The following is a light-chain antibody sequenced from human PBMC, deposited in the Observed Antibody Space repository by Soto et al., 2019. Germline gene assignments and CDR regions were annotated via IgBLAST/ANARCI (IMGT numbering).Light chain of an antibody. J-gene: IGKJ4*01. CDR1: QSVSSY. Sequence: LTQSPATLSLPPVASANLSCRASQSVSSYLAWYQQKTGQAPRLIIYDAYNRATGIPARFSGIGSGTDFTLTIRSLEPGEFAVYYCQQRSNWPLTGGGGNKGDI. CDR2: DAY. V-gene: IGKV3-11*01. CDR3: QQRSNWPLT.